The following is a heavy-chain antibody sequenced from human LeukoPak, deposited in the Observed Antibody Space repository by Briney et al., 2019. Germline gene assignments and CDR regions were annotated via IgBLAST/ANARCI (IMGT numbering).Heavy chain of an antibody. CDR2: IYTSGST. D-gene: IGHD1-26*01. V-gene: IGHV4-4*07. CDR1: GGSISSYY. J-gene: IGHJ4*02. Sequence: SETLSLTCTVSGGSISSYYWSWIRQPAGKGLEWIGRIYTSGSTNYNPSLKSRVTMSVDTSKNQFSLKLSSVTAADTAVYYCARGRMVGATGYFDYWGQGTLVTVSS. CDR3: ARGRMVGATGYFDY.